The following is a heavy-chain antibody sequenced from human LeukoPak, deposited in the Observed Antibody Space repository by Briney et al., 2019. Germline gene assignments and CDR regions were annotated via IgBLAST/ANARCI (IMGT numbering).Heavy chain of an antibody. CDR2: IYHSGST. CDR1: GGSISSYY. Sequence: PSETLSLTCTVSGGSISSYYWSWIRQPPGRGLEWIGYIYHSGSTYYNPSLKSRVTISVDRSKNQFSLKLSSVTAADTAVYYCARASAYIVVVPAAMLDWGQGTLVTVSS. V-gene: IGHV4-59*12. CDR3: ARASAYIVVVPAAMLD. D-gene: IGHD2-2*01. J-gene: IGHJ4*02.